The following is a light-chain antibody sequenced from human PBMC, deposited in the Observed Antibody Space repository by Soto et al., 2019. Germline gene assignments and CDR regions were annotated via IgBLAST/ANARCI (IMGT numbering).Light chain of an antibody. V-gene: IGKV1-5*01. J-gene: IGKJ2*01. Sequence: DIQMTQSPYTLSAFVGDRVTITCRASQSVSSSLAWYQQKPGKAPKLLIYAASTLESGVSSRFSGSGFGTEFTLTISSLQPDDFATYYCQQYESISPYTFGQGTNVEIK. CDR2: AAS. CDR1: QSVSSS. CDR3: QQYESISPYT.